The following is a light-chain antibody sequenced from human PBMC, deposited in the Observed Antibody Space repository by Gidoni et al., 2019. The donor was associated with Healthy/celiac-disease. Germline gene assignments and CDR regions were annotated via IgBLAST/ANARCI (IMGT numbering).Light chain of an antibody. CDR3: QQLNSYPQ. J-gene: IGKJ3*01. V-gene: IGKV1-9*01. CDR2: AAS. Sequence: DSQLTQSPSFLSGSVGDRVTIPCRASQGISSYLAWYQQKPGKAPKLLIYAASSLQSVVPSRFSGSGSGTEFALTIRSLQPEYFAPYYCQQLNSYPQFGPGTKVDIK. CDR1: QGISSY.